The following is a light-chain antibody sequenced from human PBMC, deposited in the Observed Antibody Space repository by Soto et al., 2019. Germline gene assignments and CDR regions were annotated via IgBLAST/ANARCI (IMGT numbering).Light chain of an antibody. CDR1: SSDISIYNY. V-gene: IGLV2-14*01. Sequence: QSALTQPASVSGSPGQSITISCTGTSSDISIYNYVSWYQQHPGKAPKLIIYEVGNRPSGISNRFSGAKSGNTASLTISGLQVEDEADYYCCSYTSSTNYVFGAGTKLTVL. J-gene: IGLJ1*01. CDR2: EVG. CDR3: CSYTSSTNYV.